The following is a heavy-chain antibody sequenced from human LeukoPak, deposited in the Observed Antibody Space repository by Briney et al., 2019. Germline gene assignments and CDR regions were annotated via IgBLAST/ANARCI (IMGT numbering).Heavy chain of an antibody. J-gene: IGHJ4*02. V-gene: IGHV1-2*02. D-gene: IGHD4-17*01. Sequence: AASVKVSCKASGYTFTDYYMHWVRQAPGQGLEWIGWIYPNSGGAHYAQKFQGRVTVTRDTSVSTAYMEMSSLRSDDTAVYYCARKGRIYGDYDYWGRGTLVTVSS. CDR2: IYPNSGGA. CDR1: GYTFTDYY. CDR3: ARKGRIYGDYDY.